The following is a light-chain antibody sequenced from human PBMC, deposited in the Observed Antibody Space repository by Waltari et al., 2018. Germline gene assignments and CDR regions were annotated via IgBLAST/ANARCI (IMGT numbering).Light chain of an antibody. J-gene: IGLJ3*02. CDR2: EVN. Sequence: QSALTQPASVSGSPGQSITISCAGTSSDICSDNYVSWFQQYPGKAPKPSIYEVNNRPSGVSDRFSGSKSGNTASLTISGLQAEDEAAYYCSSYTTSSTGVFGGGTRLTVL. CDR3: SSYTTSSTGV. CDR1: SSDICSDNY. V-gene: IGLV2-14*01.